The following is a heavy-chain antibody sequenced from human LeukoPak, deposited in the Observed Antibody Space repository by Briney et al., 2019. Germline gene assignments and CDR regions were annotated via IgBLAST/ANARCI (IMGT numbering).Heavy chain of an antibody. J-gene: IGHJ4*02. CDR3: ATSDAGDSSGYYQSPPSFFDY. Sequence: GGSLRLSCAASGFTFSTYGMSWVRQAPGKGLEWVSAISGSGGSTYYADSVKGRFTISRDNSKNTLYLQMNSLRAEDTAVYYCATSDAGDSSGYYQSPPSFFDYWGQGTLVTVSS. V-gene: IGHV3-23*01. CDR2: ISGSGGST. CDR1: GFTFSTYG. D-gene: IGHD3-22*01.